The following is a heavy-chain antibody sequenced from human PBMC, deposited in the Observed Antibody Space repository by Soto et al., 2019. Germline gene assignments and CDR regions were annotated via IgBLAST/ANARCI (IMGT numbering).Heavy chain of an antibody. CDR2: MNPNSGNT. D-gene: IGHD1-1*01. CDR3: ARAKAVGATGN. J-gene: IGHJ4*02. V-gene: IGHV1-8*01. CDR1: GYTFTSYD. Sequence: QVQLVQSGAEVKKPGASVKVSCKASGYTFTSYDINWVRQATGQGLERMGWMNPNSGNTVYAQKFQGRVTMTRNTSISSAYMELSSLSSEVTAVYCGARAKAVGATGNWGQGTMVTVSS.